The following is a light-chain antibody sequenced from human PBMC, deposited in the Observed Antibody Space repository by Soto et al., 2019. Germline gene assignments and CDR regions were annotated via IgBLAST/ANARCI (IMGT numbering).Light chain of an antibody. Sequence: DIVMTQSPLSLPVTPGEPASISCRSSQNLLHSNGYNYVDWYLQKPGQSPQLLIYLGSTRASGVPDRFSGSGSGTDFTFTISSLQPEDIATYYCQQWDNVPLTFGGGARVEI. V-gene: IGKV2-28*01. CDR1: QNLLHSNGYNY. CDR2: LGS. J-gene: IGKJ4*01. CDR3: QQWDNVPLT.